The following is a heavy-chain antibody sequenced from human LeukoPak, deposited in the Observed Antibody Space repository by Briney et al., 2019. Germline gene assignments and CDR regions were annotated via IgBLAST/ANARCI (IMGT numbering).Heavy chain of an antibody. V-gene: IGHV4-59*08. CDR3: ARHMNSGTYPLDI. CDR1: GGSISSYY. CDR2: IYHTGSN. Sequence: PSETLSLTCIVSGGSISSYYWSWIRQPPGKGLEWIGYIYHTGSNNYSPSLKSRVTMSVDTSKNQFSLKLSSVTAADTAVYFCARHMNSGTYPLDIWGQGTLVTVSS. J-gene: IGHJ4*02. D-gene: IGHD1-26*01.